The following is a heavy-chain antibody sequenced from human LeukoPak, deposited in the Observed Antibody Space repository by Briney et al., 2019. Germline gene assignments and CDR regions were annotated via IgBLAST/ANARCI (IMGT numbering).Heavy chain of an antibody. V-gene: IGHV3-7*03. J-gene: IGHJ4*02. Sequence: GGSLRLSCAASGFTFTNYWMSWVRQAPGKGLELVANIKQDRSEKYYVDSVKGRFTISRDNAKNSLYLQMNSLRAEDTAVYYCAKDPYDYYDSSGYYYEPCFDYWGQGTLVTVSS. D-gene: IGHD3-22*01. CDR3: AKDPYDYYDSSGYYYEPCFDY. CDR2: IKQDRSEK. CDR1: GFTFTNYW.